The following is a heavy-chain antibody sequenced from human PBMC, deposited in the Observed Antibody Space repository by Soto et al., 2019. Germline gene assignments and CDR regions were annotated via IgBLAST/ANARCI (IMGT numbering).Heavy chain of an antibody. V-gene: IGHV1-18*01. J-gene: IGHJ6*02. Sequence: QVQLVQSGAEVKKPGASVKVSCKASGYTFTSYGISWVRQAPGQGLEWMGWISAYNGNTIYAQKLQGRVTMTTDTVTSTAYMELRSLRSDDTAVYYCARQKLTADSSSSMRGGYYYFGMDVWGQGTTVTVSS. CDR1: GYTFTSYG. CDR3: ARQKLTADSSSSMRGGYYYFGMDV. CDR2: ISAYNGNT. D-gene: IGHD6-6*01.